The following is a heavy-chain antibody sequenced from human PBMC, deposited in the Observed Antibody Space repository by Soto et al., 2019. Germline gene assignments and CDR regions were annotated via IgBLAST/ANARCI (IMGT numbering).Heavy chain of an antibody. CDR3: ARGSTWQGRDWFDP. Sequence: QLLLQESGPGLVKPSETLSLTCTVSGDSVSNSGYYWGWIRQSPGKRLEWIGSVSFSGSKYYNPSLRSGVTFSVDTSKTLISLKLRSVTAAATAVYYCARGSTWQGRDWFDPWGQGTLVTVSS. V-gene: IGHV4-39*01. CDR1: GDSVSNSGYY. CDR2: VSFSGSK. D-gene: IGHD6-13*01. J-gene: IGHJ5*02.